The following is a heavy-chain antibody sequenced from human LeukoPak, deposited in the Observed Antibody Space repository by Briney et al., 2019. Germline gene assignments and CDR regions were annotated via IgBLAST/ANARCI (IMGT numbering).Heavy chain of an antibody. V-gene: IGHV3-53*01. D-gene: IGHD2-8*02. CDR1: GFTVSSNY. J-gene: IGHJ6*02. CDR3: ARYWVGYGMDV. Sequence: GGSLRLSCAASGFTVSSNYMSWVRQAPGKGLEWVSVIYSGGSTYYADSVKDRFTISRDNSKNTLYLQMNSLRAEDTAVYYCARYWVGYGMDVWGQGTTVTVSS. CDR2: IYSGGST.